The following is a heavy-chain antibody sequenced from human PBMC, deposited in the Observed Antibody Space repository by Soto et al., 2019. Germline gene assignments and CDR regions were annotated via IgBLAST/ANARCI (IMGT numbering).Heavy chain of an antibody. J-gene: IGHJ4*02. V-gene: IGHV4-4*02. CDR3: ARKTTDKGLFAY. CDR2: IHYSGSS. CDR1: GGSINSDNW. Sequence: SETLSLTCAVSGGSINSDNWWSWVRQPPGKGLEWVGEIHYSGSSNHSPSLKSRVTISVDKSKNQFSLRLSSVTAADTALYYCARKTTDKGLFAYRGQGTLVTVSS. D-gene: IGHD3-22*01.